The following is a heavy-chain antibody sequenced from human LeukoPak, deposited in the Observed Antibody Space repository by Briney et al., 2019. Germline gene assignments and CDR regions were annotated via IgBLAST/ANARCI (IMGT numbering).Heavy chain of an antibody. CDR1: GFTFSSYG. J-gene: IGHJ2*01. CDR3: ARLVYLQALWYFDL. D-gene: IGHD2-8*01. Sequence: HPGGSLRLSCAASGFTFSSYGMHWVRQAPGKGLEWVAFIRYDGSNKYYADSVKGRFTISRDNAKNSLFLQMNSLRAEDTAVYYCARLVYLQALWYFDLWGHGTLVTVSS. V-gene: IGHV3-30*02. CDR2: IRYDGSNK.